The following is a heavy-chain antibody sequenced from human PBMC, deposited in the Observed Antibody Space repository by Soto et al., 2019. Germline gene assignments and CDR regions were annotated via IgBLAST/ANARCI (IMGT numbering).Heavy chain of an antibody. Sequence: SETLSLTCAVYGGSFSGYYWSWIRQPPGKGLEWIGEINHSGSTNYNPSLKSRVTISVDTSKNQFSLKLSSVTAADTAVYYCARLYSSSANMDVWGQGTTVTVSS. CDR1: GGSFSGYY. CDR2: INHSGST. J-gene: IGHJ6*02. CDR3: ARLYSSSANMDV. V-gene: IGHV4-34*01. D-gene: IGHD6-6*01.